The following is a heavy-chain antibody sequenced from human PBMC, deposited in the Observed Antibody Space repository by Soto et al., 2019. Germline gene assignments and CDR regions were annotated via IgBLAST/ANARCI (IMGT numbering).Heavy chain of an antibody. Sequence: QVQLVQSGAEVKKPGASVKVSCKTSGYTFSSYGVSWVRQAPGQGLEWMGWISVNNGNTKYAQKVQGRVTMTTDTSTSTAYMELRSLRSDDTAVYYCARDRNIEVAGAHPLLPWGQGTLVTVSP. V-gene: IGHV1-18*01. D-gene: IGHD6-19*01. J-gene: IGHJ4*02. CDR3: ARDRNIEVAGAHPLLP. CDR1: GYTFSSYG. CDR2: ISVNNGNT.